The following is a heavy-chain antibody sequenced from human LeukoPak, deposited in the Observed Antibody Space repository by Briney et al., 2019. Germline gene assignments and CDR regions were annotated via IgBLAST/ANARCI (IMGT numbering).Heavy chain of an antibody. Sequence: SETLSLTCTVSGGSISSTTYYWGWIRQPPGKGLEWIGSIYYSGSTYYNPSLKSRVTISVDTSKNQFSLKLSSVTAADTAVYYCARSRGVEMAAPRDYYFDYWGQGTLVTVSS. CDR1: GGSISSTTYY. J-gene: IGHJ4*02. CDR3: ARSRGVEMAAPRDYYFDY. D-gene: IGHD5-24*01. CDR2: IYYSGST. V-gene: IGHV4-39*01.